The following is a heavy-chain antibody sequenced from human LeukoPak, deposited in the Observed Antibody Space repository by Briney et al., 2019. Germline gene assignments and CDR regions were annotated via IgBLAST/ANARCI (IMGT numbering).Heavy chain of an antibody. D-gene: IGHD6-19*01. V-gene: IGHV3-48*01. J-gene: IGHJ4*02. CDR1: GLTFSSYS. CDR3: AGDRAPYSNGWYPLY. Sequence: GGSLRLSCTASGLTFSSYSMNWVRQAPGKGPEWVSYISSSGRTMYYAGSVQGRFTISRDNARNSLYLQMNSLRAEDTAVYYCAGDRAPYSNGWYPLYWGQGTLVTVSS. CDR2: ISSSGRTM.